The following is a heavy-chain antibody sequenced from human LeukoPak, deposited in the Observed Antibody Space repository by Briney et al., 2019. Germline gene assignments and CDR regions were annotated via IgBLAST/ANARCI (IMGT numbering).Heavy chain of an antibody. CDR2: IYDSTNI. Sequence: SETLSLTCAVYGGSFSSYYWGWIRQPPGKGPEWIGNIYDSTNIKKNPSLKSRITISVDTSKKQVSLTLSSVTAADMAVYYCARHVGRWAFDIWGQGTMVTVSS. CDR1: GGSFSSYY. J-gene: IGHJ3*02. CDR3: ARHVGRWAFDI. D-gene: IGHD3-16*02. V-gene: IGHV4-59*08.